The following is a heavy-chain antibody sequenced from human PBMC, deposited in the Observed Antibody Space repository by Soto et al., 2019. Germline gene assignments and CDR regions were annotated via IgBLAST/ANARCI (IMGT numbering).Heavy chain of an antibody. J-gene: IGHJ6*02. D-gene: IGHD5-18*01. CDR2: IIPIFGTA. Sequence: QVQLVQSGAEVKKPGSSVKVSCKASGGTFSSYAISWVRQAPGQGLEWMGGIIPIFGTANYAQKFQGRVTNTADASTSTAYMELSSLRSEDTAVYYCARATAMVRTLNYYYGMDVWGQGTTVTVSS. V-gene: IGHV1-69*01. CDR1: GGTFSSYA. CDR3: ARATAMVRTLNYYYGMDV.